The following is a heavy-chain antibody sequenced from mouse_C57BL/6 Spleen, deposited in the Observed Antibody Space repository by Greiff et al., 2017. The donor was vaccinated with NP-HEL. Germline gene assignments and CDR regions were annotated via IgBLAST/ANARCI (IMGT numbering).Heavy chain of an antibody. CDR2: IHPNSGST. D-gene: IGHD1-1*01. J-gene: IGHJ2*01. CDR1: GYTFTSYW. CDR3: ARDYYGSSWDYFDY. Sequence: VQLQQPGAELVKPGASVKLSCKASGYTFTSYWMHWVKQRPGQGLEWIGMIHPNSGSTNYNEKFKSKATLTVDKSSSTAYMQLSSLTSEDSAVYYCARDYYGSSWDYFDYWGQGTTLTVSS. V-gene: IGHV1-64*01.